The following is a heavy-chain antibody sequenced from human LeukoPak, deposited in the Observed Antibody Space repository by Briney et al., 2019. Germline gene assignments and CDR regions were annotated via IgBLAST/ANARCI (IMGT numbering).Heavy chain of an antibody. D-gene: IGHD6-13*01. CDR1: GGSVSSSSYY. V-gene: IGHV4-39*01. CDR2: IYYSGTT. CDR3: ARRLSSSWYFDY. Sequence: NPSETLSLTCTVSGGSVSSSSYYWGWIRQPPGKGLEWIGNIYYSGTTYYNPSLKSRVTMSVDTSKNQFSLKLSSVTAADTSVYYCARRLSSSWYFDYWGQGTLVTVSS. J-gene: IGHJ4*02.